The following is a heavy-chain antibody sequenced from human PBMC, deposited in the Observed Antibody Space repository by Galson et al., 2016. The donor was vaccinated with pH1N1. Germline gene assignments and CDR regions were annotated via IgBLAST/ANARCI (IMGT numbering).Heavy chain of an antibody. CDR3: ARQYDFGDYRGNAFDI. Sequence: QSGAEVKKPGESLKISCKASGYIFTSQWIAWVRQVPAKGLEWVGVVNPGGSTIRYSPSFQGHVTISSDKSISTAYLQWIRLRASDTAMYYCARQYDFGDYRGNAFDIWGQGTVVIVSS. J-gene: IGHJ3*02. D-gene: IGHD4-17*01. CDR2: VNPGGSTI. CDR1: GYIFTSQW. V-gene: IGHV5-51*03.